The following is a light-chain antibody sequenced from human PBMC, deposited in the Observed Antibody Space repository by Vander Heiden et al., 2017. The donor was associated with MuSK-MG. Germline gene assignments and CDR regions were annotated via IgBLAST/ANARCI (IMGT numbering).Light chain of an antibody. J-gene: IGKJ1*01. CDR3: RQHYESPRT. CDR1: QNILYSSNNKNY. Sequence: SVMTQPPDSLAVSLGERATINCKSSQNILYSSNNKNYLAWYQQRPGQPPKMLFYWASTRVSAVPDPFSGRGSATDFTLTIISMLAQDVTVYYCRQHYESPRTFGQGTKVEIK. V-gene: IGKV4-1*01. CDR2: WAS.